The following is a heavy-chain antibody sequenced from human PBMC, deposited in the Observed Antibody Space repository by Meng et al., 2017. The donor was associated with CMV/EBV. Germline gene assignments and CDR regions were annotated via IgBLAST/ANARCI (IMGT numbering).Heavy chain of an antibody. CDR3: ERGGGICSGGSCYPLGYYGMDV. Sequence: SETLSLTCTVSGGSISSHYWSWLRQPPGKGLEWIGYNYYRRSTNYYPSLKSRVTIAINTSKNQFSLKLSSVTAADTAVYYCERGGGICSGGSCYPLGYYGMDVWGQGTTVTVSS. CDR1: GGSISSHY. D-gene: IGHD2-15*01. J-gene: IGHJ6*02. CDR2: NYYRRST. V-gene: IGHV4-59*11.